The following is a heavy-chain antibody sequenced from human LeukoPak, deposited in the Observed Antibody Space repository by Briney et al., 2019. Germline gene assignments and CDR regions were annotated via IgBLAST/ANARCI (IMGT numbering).Heavy chain of an antibody. J-gene: IGHJ6*03. V-gene: IGHV4-38-2*02. D-gene: IGHD3-16*01. CDR1: GYSISSGYY. CDR2: IYYSGST. CDR3: ARETSQKGAHYMDV. Sequence: SETLSLTCTVSGYSISSGYYWAWIRQPPGKGLEWIGSIYYSGSTYYNPSLKSRVTISVDTSENQFSLKLSSVTAADTAVYYCARETSQKGAHYMDVWGKGTTVTISS.